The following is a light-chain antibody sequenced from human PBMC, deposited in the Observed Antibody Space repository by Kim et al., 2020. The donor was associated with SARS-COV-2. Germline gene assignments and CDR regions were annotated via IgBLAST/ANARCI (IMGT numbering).Light chain of an antibody. Sequence: ATINCKSSQSVLFSSNNKNYLAWYQQKAGQPPKLLIYWASTRESGVPDRFSGSGSGTDFALTISSLQAEDVAVYYCQQYYGTPYSFGQGTKLEI. CDR3: QQYYGTPYS. CDR1: QSVLFSSNNKNY. V-gene: IGKV4-1*01. CDR2: WAS. J-gene: IGKJ2*03.